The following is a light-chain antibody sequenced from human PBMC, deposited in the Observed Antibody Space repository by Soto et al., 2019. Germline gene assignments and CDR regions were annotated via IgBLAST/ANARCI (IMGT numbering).Light chain of an antibody. V-gene: IGKV4-1*01. CDR2: WAS. J-gene: IGKJ4*01. CDR3: QQYYSTPLT. CDR1: QSVLYSSNNKNY. Sequence: DIVMTQSPDSLAVSLGERATINCKSSQSVLYSSNNKNYLAWYQQKPGQPPKLIIYWASTRESGVPDRFSGSGSGTDFTLTISILQAEDVAVYYCQQYYSTPLTFGGGTKVEIK.